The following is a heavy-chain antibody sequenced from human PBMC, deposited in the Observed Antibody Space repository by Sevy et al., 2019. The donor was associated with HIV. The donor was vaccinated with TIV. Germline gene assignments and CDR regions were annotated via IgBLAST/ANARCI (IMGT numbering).Heavy chain of an antibody. CDR2: ISWDGGST. D-gene: IGHD2-15*01. V-gene: IGHV3-43*01. CDR3: AKDIRQTLTYCSGGSCYSDLSGMDV. J-gene: IGHJ6*02. Sequence: GGSLRLSCAASGFTFDDYTMHWVRQAPGKGLEWVSLISWDGGSTYYVDSVKGRFTISRDNSKNSLYLQMNSLRTEDTALYYCAKDIRQTLTYCSGGSCYSDLSGMDVWGQGTTVTVSS. CDR1: GFTFDDYT.